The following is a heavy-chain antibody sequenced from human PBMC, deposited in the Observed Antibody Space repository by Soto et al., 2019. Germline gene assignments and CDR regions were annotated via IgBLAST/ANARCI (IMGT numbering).Heavy chain of an antibody. J-gene: IGHJ3*02. CDR1: GYTFTSYG. Sequence: SVKVSCKASGYTFTSYGISWVRQAPVQGLEWMGWISAYNGNTNYAQKLQGRVTMTTDTSTSTAYMELRSLRSDDTAVYYCARDRWAYYDILTGYPYDAFDIWGQGTMVTVSS. CDR3: ARDRWAYYDILTGYPYDAFDI. D-gene: IGHD3-9*01. CDR2: ISAYNGNT. V-gene: IGHV1-18*04.